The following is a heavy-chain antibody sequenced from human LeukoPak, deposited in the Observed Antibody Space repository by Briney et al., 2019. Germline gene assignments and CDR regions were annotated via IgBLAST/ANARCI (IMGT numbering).Heavy chain of an antibody. D-gene: IGHD1-26*01. V-gene: IGHV3-11*01. CDR2: ISSSGNAI. J-gene: IGHJ4*02. Sequence: GGSPRLSCAASGFTFSDYYMNWIRQAPGKGLEWVSYISSSGNAIYCADSLKGRFTISRDNAKNSLYLQMNSLRAEDTAVYYCARAISGSYKGADYWGQGTLVTVSS. CDR1: GFTFSDYY. CDR3: ARAISGSYKGADY.